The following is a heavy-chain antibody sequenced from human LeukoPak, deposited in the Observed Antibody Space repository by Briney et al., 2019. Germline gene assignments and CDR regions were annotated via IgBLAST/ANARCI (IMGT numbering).Heavy chain of an antibody. CDR2: INPSGGST. CDR3: ARAGGSYSPSDY. CDR1: GYTFTSYY. V-gene: IGHV1-46*01. J-gene: IGHJ4*02. Sequence: ASVKASCKASGYTFTSYYMHWVRQAPGQGLEWMGIINPSGGSTSYAQKFQGRVTMTRDTSTSTVYMELSSLRSEDTAVFYCARAGGSYSPSDYWGQGTLVTVSS. D-gene: IGHD2-21*01.